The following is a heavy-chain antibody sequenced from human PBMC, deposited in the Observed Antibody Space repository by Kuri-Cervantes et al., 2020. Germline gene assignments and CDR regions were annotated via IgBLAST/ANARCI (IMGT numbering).Heavy chain of an antibody. J-gene: IGHJ3*02. Sequence: SETLSLTCTVSGGSISSYYWSWIRQPPGKGLEWIGYIYHSGSTYYNPSLKSRVTISVDRSKNQFSLKLSSVTAADTAVYYCARPDGYNYYAFDIWGQGTMVTVSS. V-gene: IGHV4-59*12. D-gene: IGHD5-24*01. CDR3: ARPDGYNYYAFDI. CDR2: IYHSGST. CDR1: GGSISSYY.